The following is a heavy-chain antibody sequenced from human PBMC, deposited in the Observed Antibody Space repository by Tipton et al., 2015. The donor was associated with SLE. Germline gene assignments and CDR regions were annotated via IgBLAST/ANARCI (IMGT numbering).Heavy chain of an antibody. J-gene: IGHJ6*02. CDR2: ILQEGSEK. CDR3: ARWLTGYTHGMDV. V-gene: IGHV3-7*01. D-gene: IGHD3-9*01. Sequence: SLRLSCAASGFTFNIYWMTWVRQAPGKGLEWVANILQEGSEKIYADSVKGRFTISRDNAKNSLYLQMNSLRADDTAVYYCARWLTGYTHGMDVWGQGTTVTVSS. CDR1: GFTFNIYW.